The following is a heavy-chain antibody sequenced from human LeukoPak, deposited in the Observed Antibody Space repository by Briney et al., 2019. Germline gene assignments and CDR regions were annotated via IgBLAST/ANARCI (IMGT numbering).Heavy chain of an antibody. CDR3: ASARAGIAANYMDV. CDR1: GFAFSSYS. CDR2: ISSSSSYI. J-gene: IGHJ6*03. Sequence: GGSLRLSCAASGFAFSSYSMNWVRQAPGKGLEWVSSISSSSSYIYYADSVKGRFTTSRDNAKNSLYLQMNSLRAEDTAVYYCASARAGIAANYMDVWGKGTTVTVSS. D-gene: IGHD6-13*01. V-gene: IGHV3-21*01.